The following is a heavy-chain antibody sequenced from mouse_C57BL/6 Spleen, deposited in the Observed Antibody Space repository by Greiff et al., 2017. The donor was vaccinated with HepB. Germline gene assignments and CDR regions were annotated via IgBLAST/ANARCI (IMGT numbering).Heavy chain of an antibody. V-gene: IGHV1-22*01. D-gene: IGHD2-3*01. J-gene: IGHJ3*01. CDR3: AMYDSYYPAGFAY. CDR1: GYTFTDYN. Sequence: VQLQQSGPELVKPGASVKMSCKASGYTFTDYNMHWVKQSHGKSLEWIGYINPNNGGTSYNQKFKGKATLTVNKSSSAAYMERSSRASEDSAVYYWAMYDSYYPAGFAYWGQGTLVTVSA. CDR2: INPNNGGT.